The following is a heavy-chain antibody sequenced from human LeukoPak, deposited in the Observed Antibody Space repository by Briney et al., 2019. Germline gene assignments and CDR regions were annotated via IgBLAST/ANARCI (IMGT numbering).Heavy chain of an antibody. CDR3: ARHPRGEDFDY. J-gene: IGHJ4*02. V-gene: IGHV4-59*08. D-gene: IGHD6-25*01. CDR2: IYYSGST. Sequence: SETLSLTCTVSGGSISSYYWSWIRQPPGKGLEWIGYIYYSGSTNYNPSLKSRVTISVDTSKNQFSLTLSSVTAADTGVYYCARHPRGEDFDYWGQGTLVTVSS. CDR1: GGSISSYY.